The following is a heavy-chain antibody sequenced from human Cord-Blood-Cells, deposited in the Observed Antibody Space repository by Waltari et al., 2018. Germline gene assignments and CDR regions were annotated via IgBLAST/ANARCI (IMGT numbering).Heavy chain of an antibody. CDR2: ISWNSGSI. Sequence: EVQLVESGGGLVQPGRSLRLSCAASGFTFDDYAMHWVRQAPGKGLEWVSGISWNSGSIGYADSVKGRFTISRDNAKNSLYLQMNSLRAEDTVLYYCAKDMRYILGRDAFDIWGQGTMVTVSS. J-gene: IGHJ3*02. V-gene: IGHV3-9*01. CDR1: GFTFDDYA. CDR3: AKDMRYILGRDAFDI. D-gene: IGHD3-16*01.